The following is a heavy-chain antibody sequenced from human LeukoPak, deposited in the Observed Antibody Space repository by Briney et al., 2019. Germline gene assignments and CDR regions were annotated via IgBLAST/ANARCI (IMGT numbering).Heavy chain of an antibody. Sequence: GGSLRLSCAASGFTFSSYSMNWVRQAPGKGLEWVSSISSSSSYIYYADSVKGRFTISRDNAKNSLYLQMNSLRAEDTAVYYCARDLRDSSGFDHDAFDIWGRGTMVTVSS. CDR1: GFTFSSYS. V-gene: IGHV3-21*01. CDR3: ARDLRDSSGFDHDAFDI. J-gene: IGHJ3*02. D-gene: IGHD3-22*01. CDR2: ISSSSSYI.